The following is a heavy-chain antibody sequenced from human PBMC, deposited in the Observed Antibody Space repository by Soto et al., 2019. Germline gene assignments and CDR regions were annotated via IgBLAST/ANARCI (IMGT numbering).Heavy chain of an antibody. J-gene: IGHJ4*02. CDR2: ISNDGSEK. Sequence: QEQLVESGGGEVQPGTSLRLSCAASGFTFSNYGIHWVRRTGKGLEWVAVISNDGSEKYYSESVQGRFTVSRDNAKNSLYLEMNSLRAEDTAVYYCARESEDLTSNFDYWGQGTLVTVSS. CDR1: GFTFSNYG. CDR3: ARESEDLTSNFDY. V-gene: IGHV3-30*03.